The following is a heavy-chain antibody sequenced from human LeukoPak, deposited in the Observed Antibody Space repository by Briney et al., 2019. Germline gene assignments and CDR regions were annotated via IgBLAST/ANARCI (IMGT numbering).Heavy chain of an antibody. V-gene: IGHV4-39*01. D-gene: IGHD2-2*02. CDR1: GGSISSSSYY. CDR3: ARLDAPDSPIPEYYYYGMDV. CDR2: IYYSGST. J-gene: IGHJ6*02. Sequence: SETLSLTCTVSGGSISSSSYYWGWIRQPPGKGLEWIGSIYYSGSTYYNPSLKSRVTISVDTSKNQFSLKLSSVTAADTAVYYCARLDAPDSPIPEYYYYGMDVWGQGTTVTVSS.